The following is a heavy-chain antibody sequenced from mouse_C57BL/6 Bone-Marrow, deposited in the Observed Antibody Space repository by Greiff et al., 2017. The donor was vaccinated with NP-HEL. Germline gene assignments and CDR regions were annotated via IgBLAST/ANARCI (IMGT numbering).Heavy chain of an antibody. J-gene: IGHJ4*01. V-gene: IGHV2-2*01. CDR1: GFSLTSYG. D-gene: IGHD1-1*01. CDR2: IWSGGST. Sequence: QVHVKQSGPGLVQPSQSLSITCTVSGFSLTSYGVHWVRQSPGKGLEWLGVIWSGGSTDYNAAFISRLSISKDNSKSQVFFKMNSLQADDTAIYYCARKGTYGSTYYYAMDYWGQGTSVTVSS. CDR3: ARKGTYGSTYYYAMDY.